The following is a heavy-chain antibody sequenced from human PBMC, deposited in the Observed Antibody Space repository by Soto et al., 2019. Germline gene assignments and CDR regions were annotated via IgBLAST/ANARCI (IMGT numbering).Heavy chain of an antibody. CDR3: AKDRLTVTTGWYFDL. V-gene: IGHV3-9*01. CDR1: GFTFDDYA. J-gene: IGHJ2*01. D-gene: IGHD4-17*01. CDR2: ISWNSGSI. Sequence: VQLVESGGGLVQPGRSLRLSCAASGFTFDDYAMHWVRQAPGKGLEWVSGISWNSGSIGYADSVKGRFTISRDNAKNSLYLQMNSLRAEDTALYYCAKDRLTVTTGWYFDLWGRGTLVTVSS.